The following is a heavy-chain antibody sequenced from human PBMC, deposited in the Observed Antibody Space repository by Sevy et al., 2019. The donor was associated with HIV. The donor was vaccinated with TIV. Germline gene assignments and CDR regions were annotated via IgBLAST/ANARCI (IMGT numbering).Heavy chain of an antibody. CDR3: ARGAYDFWSGSFIADAFDI. J-gene: IGHJ3*02. V-gene: IGHV4-34*01. CDR2: INHSGST. D-gene: IGHD3-3*01. CDR1: GGSFSGYY. Sequence: SETLSLTCAVYGGSFSGYYWSWIRQPPGKGLEWIGEINHSGSTNYNPYLKSRVTISVDTSKNQFSLKLSSVTAADTAVYYCARGAYDFWSGSFIADAFDIWGQGTMVTVSS.